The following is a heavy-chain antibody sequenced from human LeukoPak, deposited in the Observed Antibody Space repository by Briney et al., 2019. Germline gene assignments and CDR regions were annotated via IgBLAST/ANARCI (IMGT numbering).Heavy chain of an antibody. Sequence: ASVKVSCKASGYTFTSYYMHWVRQAPGQGLEWMGIINASGGSTSYAQKFQGRVTMPRDMSTSTVYMELSSLRSEDTAVYYCAKGSGYEAQYYYYYMDVWGKGTTVTISS. CDR3: AKGSGYEAQYYYYYMDV. CDR1: GYTFTSYY. CDR2: INASGGST. V-gene: IGHV1-46*01. D-gene: IGHD5-12*01. J-gene: IGHJ6*03.